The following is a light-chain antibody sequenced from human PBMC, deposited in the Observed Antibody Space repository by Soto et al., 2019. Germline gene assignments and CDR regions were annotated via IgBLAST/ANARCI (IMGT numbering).Light chain of an antibody. V-gene: IGKV1-39*01. CDR1: QTIDNY. CDR2: AAS. Sequence: DITMTQSPSSLSASVGDRVTISCRTSQTIDNYLNWYQQKPGKAPQLLISAASTLQSGVSSRFSGSGSGTEFTLTISSLQPEDYATYYCHQTYNTLYTFGQGTKVEIK. CDR3: HQTYNTLYT. J-gene: IGKJ2*01.